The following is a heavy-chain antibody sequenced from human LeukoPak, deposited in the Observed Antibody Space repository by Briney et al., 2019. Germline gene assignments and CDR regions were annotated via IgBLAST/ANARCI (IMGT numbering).Heavy chain of an antibody. CDR3: AKNYYDSSGYYSDY. V-gene: IGHV3-23*01. J-gene: IGHJ4*02. Sequence: GGSLRLSCAASGFTFSSYAMSWVRKAPGKGLEWVSAISGSGGSTYYADSVKGRFTISRDNSKNTLYLQMNSLRAEDTAVYYCAKNYYDSSGYYSDYWGQGTLVTVSS. CDR1: GFTFSSYA. D-gene: IGHD3-22*01. CDR2: ISGSGGST.